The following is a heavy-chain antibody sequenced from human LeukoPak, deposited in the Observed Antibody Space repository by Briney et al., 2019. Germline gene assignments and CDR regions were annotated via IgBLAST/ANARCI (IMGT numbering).Heavy chain of an antibody. D-gene: IGHD3-22*01. J-gene: IGHJ3*02. CDR2: IYYSGST. CDR1: GGSISSYY. Sequence: SETLSLTCTVSGGSISSYYWSWIRQPPGKGLEWIGYIYYSGSTNYNPSLKSRVTISVDTSKNQFSLKLSSVTAADTAVYYCARVSPIGNYYDSRRVDIWGQGTMVTVSS. V-gene: IGHV4-59*01. CDR3: ARVSPIGNYYDSRRVDI.